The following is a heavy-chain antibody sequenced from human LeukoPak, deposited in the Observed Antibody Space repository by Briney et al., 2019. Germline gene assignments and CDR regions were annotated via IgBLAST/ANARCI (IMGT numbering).Heavy chain of an antibody. V-gene: IGHV4-30-4*08. CDR1: GGSISSGDYY. CDR2: IYYSGST. J-gene: IGHJ3*01. CDR3: AREYLAARPTGGPFDY. D-gene: IGHD6-6*01. Sequence: SQTLSLTCTVSGGSISSGDYYWSWIRQPPGKGLEWIGYIYYSGSTYYNPSLKSRVTISVDTSKNQFSLKLSSVTAADTAVYYCAREYLAARPTGGPFDYWGQGTMVTVSS.